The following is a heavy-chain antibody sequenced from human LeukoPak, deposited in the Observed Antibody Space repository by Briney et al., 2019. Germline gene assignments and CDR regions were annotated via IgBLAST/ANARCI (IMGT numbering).Heavy chain of an antibody. Sequence: ASVKVSCKASGYTFTGYYMHWVRQAPGQGLEWVGRINPKGGGTNYAQHFQGRVTMTRDTSISTVYMELTRLGFHDTAVYYCAKSAILWSSDDGYWGRGTLVTVSS. CDR1: GYTFTGYY. CDR3: AKSAILWSSDDGY. D-gene: IGHD2-21*01. V-gene: IGHV1-2*06. CDR2: INPKGGGT. J-gene: IGHJ4*02.